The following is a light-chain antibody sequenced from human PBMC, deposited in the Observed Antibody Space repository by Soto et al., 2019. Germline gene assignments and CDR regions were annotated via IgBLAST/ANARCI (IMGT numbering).Light chain of an antibody. CDR1: QSVSSN. CDR3: QENKIWPLI. V-gene: IGKV3-15*01. J-gene: IGKJ4*01. Sequence: EIVMTQSPSTLSVSPGERATLSCRASQSVSSNLVWDQQKPGQAPRLLIYGASTRATGIPARFRGSGSRTEFTLTISSLPSDDVPVYQCQENKIWPLIFGGGT. CDR2: GAS.